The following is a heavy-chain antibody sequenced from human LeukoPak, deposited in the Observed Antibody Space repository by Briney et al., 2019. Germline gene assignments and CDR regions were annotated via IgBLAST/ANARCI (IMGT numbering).Heavy chain of an antibody. D-gene: IGHD1-26*01. V-gene: IGHV4-4*07. Sequence: ASETLSLTCTVSGGSISSYYWSWIRRPAGKGLEWIGRIYTSGSTNYNPSLKSRVTMSVDTSKNQFSLKLSSVTAADTAVYYCARLSNSGSYPFDYWGQGTLVTVSS. CDR2: IYTSGST. CDR1: GGSISSYY. J-gene: IGHJ4*02. CDR3: ARLSNSGSYPFDY.